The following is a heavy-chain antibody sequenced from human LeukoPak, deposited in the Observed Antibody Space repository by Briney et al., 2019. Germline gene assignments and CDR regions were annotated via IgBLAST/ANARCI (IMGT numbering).Heavy chain of an antibody. CDR1: GGSFSGYY. V-gene: IGHV4-59*01. D-gene: IGHD1-1*01. CDR2: IHYSGST. J-gene: IGHJ4*02. CDR3: AREDTTGLTDF. Sequence: SETLSLTCAVYGGSFSGYYWSWIRQPPGKGLEWAGNIHYSGSTNYNTSLKSRVPISADMSKNQFSLKLSSVTAADTAVYYCAREDTTGLTDFWGQGTLVTVSS.